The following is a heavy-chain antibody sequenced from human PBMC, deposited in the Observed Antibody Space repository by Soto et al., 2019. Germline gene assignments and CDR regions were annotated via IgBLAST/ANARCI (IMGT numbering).Heavy chain of an antibody. Sequence: QVQLQESGPGLVKPSETLSLGCSVSGGSIRSYYWSWIRQSPGKGLEWIGYIYNGGTTKYNPSLNSRVAISIDTSKNQFSLKLFSVTAADTAVYYCARTEYSDLYYFDYWGQGTLVTVSS. CDR1: GGSIRSYY. V-gene: IGHV4-59*03. CDR2: IYNGGTT. CDR3: ARTEYSDLYYFDY. J-gene: IGHJ4*02. D-gene: IGHD4-17*01.